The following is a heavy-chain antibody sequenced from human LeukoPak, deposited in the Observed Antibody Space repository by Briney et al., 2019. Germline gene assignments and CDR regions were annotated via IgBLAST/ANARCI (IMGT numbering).Heavy chain of an antibody. D-gene: IGHD6-6*01. V-gene: IGHV1-3*01. Sequence: ASVKVSCNASGYTFTSYAMHWVRQAPGQRLEWMGWINAGNGNTKYSQKFQGRVTMTTDTSTSTAYMELRSLRSDDTAVYYCARQGVAARTTWLDYWGQGTLVTVSS. J-gene: IGHJ4*02. CDR1: GYTFTSYA. CDR3: ARQGVAARTTWLDY. CDR2: INAGNGNT.